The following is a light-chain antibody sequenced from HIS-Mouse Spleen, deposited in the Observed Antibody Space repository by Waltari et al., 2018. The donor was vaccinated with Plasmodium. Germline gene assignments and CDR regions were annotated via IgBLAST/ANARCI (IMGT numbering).Light chain of an antibody. CDR1: KLGYKY. CDR2: QDS. V-gene: IGLV3-1*01. J-gene: IGLJ2*01. CDR3: QAWDSSTVV. Sequence: SYELTQPPLVSVSPGQTASITCSGDKLGYKYACWYQQKPGQSPVLVIYQDSKRPSGIPERFSGSNSGNTATLTISGTQAMDEADYYCQAWDSSTVVFGGGTKLTVL.